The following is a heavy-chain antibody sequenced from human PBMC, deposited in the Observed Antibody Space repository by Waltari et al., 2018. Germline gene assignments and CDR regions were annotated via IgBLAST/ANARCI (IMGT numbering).Heavy chain of an antibody. CDR1: GVPINSYY. D-gene: IGHD6-19*01. Sequence: QVLLQESGPGLVKPSETLSLTCSVSGVPINSYYWTWIRQPAGKGLEWIGRVYTSGSFTSNPSVEGRGIMSVDMSSNQVSLKLTSVTAADTAVYFCATGTGSGWYGDYFDYWGQGILVTVSS. CDR2: VYTSGSF. V-gene: IGHV4-4*07. CDR3: ATGTGSGWYGDYFDY. J-gene: IGHJ4*02.